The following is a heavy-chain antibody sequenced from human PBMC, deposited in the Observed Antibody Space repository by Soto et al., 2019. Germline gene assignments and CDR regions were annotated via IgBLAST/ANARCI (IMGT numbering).Heavy chain of an antibody. CDR2: ISWDGGST. D-gene: IGHD3-22*01. CDR1: GFTFDDYT. CDR3: AKANFNYYDSSGPDYYYGMDV. V-gene: IGHV3-43*01. Sequence: GGSLRLSCAASGFTFDDYTMHWVRQAPGKGLEWVSLISWDGGSTYYADSVKGRFTISRDNSKNSLYLQMNSLRTEDTALYYCAKANFNYYDSSGPDYYYGMDVWGQGTTVTVSS. J-gene: IGHJ6*02.